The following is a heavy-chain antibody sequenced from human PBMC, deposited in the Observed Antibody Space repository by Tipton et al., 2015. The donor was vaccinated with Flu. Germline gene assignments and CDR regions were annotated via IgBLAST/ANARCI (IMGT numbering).Heavy chain of an antibody. CDR2: ISESGGST. J-gene: IGHJ5*02. CDR1: GFTFSSYA. Sequence: GSLRLSCAASGFTFSSYAMSWVRQAPGKGLEWVSAISESGGSTYYADSVKGRFTISRDNSKNTLFLQMISLRAEDTAVYYCARRDYSNYVSDPKSWFDPWGQGTLVAVSS. V-gene: IGHV3-23*01. CDR3: ARRDYSNYVSDPKSWFDP. D-gene: IGHD4-11*01.